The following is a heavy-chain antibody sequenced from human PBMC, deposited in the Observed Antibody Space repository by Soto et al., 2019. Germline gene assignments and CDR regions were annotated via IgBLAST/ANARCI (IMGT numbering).Heavy chain of an antibody. CDR3: ARSTTPTSYCSGGSCIYYYYGMGV. Sequence: VGSLRLSCAASGFTFSSYWMSWVRQAPGKGLEWVANIKQDGSEKYYVDSVKGRFTISRDNAKNSLYLQMNSLRAEDTAVYYCARSTTPTSYCSGGSCIYYYYGMGVWGQGTTVTVSS. J-gene: IGHJ6*02. D-gene: IGHD2-15*01. CDR2: IKQDGSEK. V-gene: IGHV3-7*01. CDR1: GFTFSSYW.